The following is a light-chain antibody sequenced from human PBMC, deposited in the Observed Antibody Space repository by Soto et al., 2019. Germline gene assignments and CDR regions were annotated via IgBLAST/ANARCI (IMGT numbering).Light chain of an antibody. CDR2: DTN. CDR1: TGAVTSAHY. V-gene: IGLV7-46*01. CDR3: LLSYSGPRGVRVV. Sequence: QAVVTQEPSLTVSPGGTVTLTCGSSTGAVTSAHYPYWFQQKPGQAPRTLIYDTNNKHSWTPARFTGSLLGDKGALTLSGAQPEDEAASYCLLSYSGPRGVRVVFGGGTQLTVL. J-gene: IGLJ2*01.